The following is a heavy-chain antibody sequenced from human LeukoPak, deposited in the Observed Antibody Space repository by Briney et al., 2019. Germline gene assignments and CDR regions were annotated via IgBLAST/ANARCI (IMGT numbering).Heavy chain of an antibody. CDR3: ARANALYCSSTSCLFDY. CDR1: GYTITDYY. Sequence: GASVKVSCKASGYTITDYYIHWVRHAPGQGLEWMAWINPNSVGTYYAQNFHDRITLTRDTSISTAYMELSRLRSDDTAIYYCARANALYCSSTSCLFDYWVQGTLVTVSS. V-gene: IGHV1-2*02. J-gene: IGHJ4*02. CDR2: INPNSVGT. D-gene: IGHD2-2*01.